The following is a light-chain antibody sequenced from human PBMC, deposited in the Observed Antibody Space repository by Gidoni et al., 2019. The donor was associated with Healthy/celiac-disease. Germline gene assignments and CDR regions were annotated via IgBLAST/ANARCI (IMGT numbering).Light chain of an antibody. CDR3: QQYNNWPWT. CDR1: QSVSSS. V-gene: IGKV3-15*01. J-gene: IGKJ1*01. CDR2: GAS. Sequence: EIVMTQSPATLSVSPGERATLSCRASQSVSSSLAWYQQKPDQAPRLLIYGASTRATGIPARFSGSGSGTEFTLTISGLQSEDFAVYYCQQYNNWPWTFGQXTKVEIK.